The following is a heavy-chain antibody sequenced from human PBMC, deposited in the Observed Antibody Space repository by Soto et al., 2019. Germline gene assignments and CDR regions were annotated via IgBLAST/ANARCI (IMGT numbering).Heavy chain of an antibody. Sequence: GGSLRLSCAASGFTFSSYWMHWVRQAPGKGLVWVSRINSDGSSTSYADSVKGRFTISRDNAKNTLYLQMNSLRAEDTAVYYCARGPEVGIHYMDVWGKGTTVTVSS. CDR3: ARGPEVGIHYMDV. D-gene: IGHD2-21*01. CDR2: INSDGSST. J-gene: IGHJ6*03. CDR1: GFTFSSYW. V-gene: IGHV3-74*01.